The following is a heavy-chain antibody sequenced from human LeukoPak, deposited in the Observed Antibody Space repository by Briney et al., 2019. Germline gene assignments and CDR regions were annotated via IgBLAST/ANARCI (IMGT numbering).Heavy chain of an antibody. J-gene: IGHJ5*02. D-gene: IGHD6-13*01. Sequence: SETLSLTCTVSGGSISSYYWSWIRQPPGKGLEWIGYIYYSGSTNYNPSLRSRVTISVDTSKNQFSLKLSSVTAADTAVYYCARDGDGSSWFFWFDPWGQGTLVTVSS. CDR2: IYYSGST. CDR1: GGSISSYY. CDR3: ARDGDGSSWFFWFDP. V-gene: IGHV4-59*01.